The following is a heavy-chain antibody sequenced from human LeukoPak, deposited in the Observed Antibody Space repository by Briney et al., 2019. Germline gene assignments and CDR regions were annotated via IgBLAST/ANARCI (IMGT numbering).Heavy chain of an antibody. J-gene: IGHJ5*02. V-gene: IGHV1-69*13. CDR3: ARGYCSGGSCFGFDP. Sequence: SVKVPCKASGGTFSSYAISWVRQAPGQGLEWMGGIIPIFGTANYAQKFQGRVTITADESTSTAYMELSSLGSEDTAVYYCARGYCSGGSCFGFDPWGQGTLVTVSS. D-gene: IGHD2-15*01. CDR1: GGTFSSYA. CDR2: IIPIFGTA.